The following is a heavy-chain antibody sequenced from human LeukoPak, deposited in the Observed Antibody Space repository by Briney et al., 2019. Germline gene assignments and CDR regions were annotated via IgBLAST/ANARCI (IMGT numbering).Heavy chain of an antibody. D-gene: IGHD2-21*02. J-gene: IGHJ4*02. CDR1: GYTFTGYY. CDR3: ARSVDCGGDCYSYLDY. CDR2: INPNSGGT. Sequence: ASVKVSCKASGYTFTGYYMHWVRQATGQGLEWMGWINPNSGGTNYAQKFQGRVTMTRDTSISTAYMELSRLRSDDTAVYYCARSVDCGGDCYSYLDYWGQGTLVTVSS. V-gene: IGHV1-2*02.